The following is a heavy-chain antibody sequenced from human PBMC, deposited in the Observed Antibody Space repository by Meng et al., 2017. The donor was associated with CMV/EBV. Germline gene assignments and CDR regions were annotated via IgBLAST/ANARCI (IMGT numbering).Heavy chain of an antibody. D-gene: IGHD1-26*01. V-gene: IGHV3-30*03. Sequence: QVQLAESGGGVAQPGTSLRVSCAASGFMFSDYGMHWVRQAPGKALEWVAFIIKDGRDKFYRDSVKGRFTISRDPAKNTVYLQMDNLRPEDTAVYFCVRDGDRSNWLLDYWGQGTLVTVSS. CDR3: VRDGDRSNWLLDY. J-gene: IGHJ4*02. CDR2: IIKDGRDK. CDR1: GFMFSDYG.